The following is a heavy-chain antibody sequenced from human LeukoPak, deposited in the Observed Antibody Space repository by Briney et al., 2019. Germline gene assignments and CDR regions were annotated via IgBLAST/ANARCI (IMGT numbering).Heavy chain of an antibody. J-gene: IGHJ4*02. D-gene: IGHD2-2*01. Sequence: GGSLRLSCAASGFTFSYAMTWVRQAPGKGLEWVSAISGSGGSTYYADSVKGRFTISRDNAKNTLYLQMNSLRAEDTAVYYCWVPATAGEADYWGQGTLVTVSS. CDR2: ISGSGGST. CDR3: WVPATAGEADY. CDR1: GFTFSYA. V-gene: IGHV3-23*01.